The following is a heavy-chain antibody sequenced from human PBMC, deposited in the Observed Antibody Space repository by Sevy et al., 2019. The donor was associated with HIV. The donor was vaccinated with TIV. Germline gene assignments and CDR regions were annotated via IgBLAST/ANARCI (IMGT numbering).Heavy chain of an antibody. CDR1: GGTFSSYA. V-gene: IGHV1-69*13. D-gene: IGHD3-10*01. CDR3: ARDRVYYYGSGVFDY. CDR2: IIPIFGTA. J-gene: IGHJ4*02. Sequence: ASVKVSCKASGGTFSSYAISWVRQAPGQWLEWMGRIIPIFGTANYAQKFQGRVTITADESTSTAYMELSSLRSEDTAVYYCARDRVYYYGSGVFDYWGQGTLVTVSS.